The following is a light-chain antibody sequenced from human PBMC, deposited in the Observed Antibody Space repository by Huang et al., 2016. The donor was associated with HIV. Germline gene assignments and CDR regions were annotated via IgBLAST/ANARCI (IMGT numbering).Light chain of an antibody. CDR2: AAS. Sequence: IQLTQSPSSLSASVGDRVTITCRASQGISSYLAWYQQKPGKAPKLLIYAASTLQSGVPLRFSGSGSGTDFTLTISSLQPEDFAIYYCQQLNGVPGTFGPGTKVDIK. CDR3: QQLNGVPGT. V-gene: IGKV1-9*01. J-gene: IGKJ3*01. CDR1: QGISSY.